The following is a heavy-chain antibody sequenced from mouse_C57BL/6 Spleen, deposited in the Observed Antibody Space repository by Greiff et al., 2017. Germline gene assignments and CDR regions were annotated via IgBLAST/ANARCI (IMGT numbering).Heavy chain of an antibody. CDR2: IYPGGGYT. CDR1: GYTFTNYW. D-gene: IGHD2-2*01. Sequence: QVHVKQSGAELVRPGTSVKMSCKASGYTFTNYWIGWAKQRPGHGLEWIGDIYPGGGYTNYNEKFKGKATLTADKSSSTAYMQFSSLTSEDSAIYYCASHGYAWFAYWGQGTLVTVSA. J-gene: IGHJ3*01. CDR3: ASHGYAWFAY. V-gene: IGHV1-63*01.